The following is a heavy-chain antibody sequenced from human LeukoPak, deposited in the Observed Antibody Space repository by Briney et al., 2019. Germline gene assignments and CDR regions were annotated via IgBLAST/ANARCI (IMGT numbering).Heavy chain of an antibody. CDR3: AKDVDTNYYYGMDV. Sequence: GGSLRLSCAASGFTFDDYAMHWVRQAPGKGLEWVSLISGDGGSTYYAGSVKGRFTISRDNSKNSLYLQMNSLRTKDTALYYCAKDVDTNYYYGMDVWGQGTTVTVSS. CDR1: GFTFDDYA. J-gene: IGHJ6*02. CDR2: ISGDGGST. D-gene: IGHD5-18*01. V-gene: IGHV3-43*02.